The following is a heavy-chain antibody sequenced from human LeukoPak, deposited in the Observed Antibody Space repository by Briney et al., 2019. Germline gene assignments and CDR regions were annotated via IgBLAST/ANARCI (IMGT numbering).Heavy chain of an antibody. D-gene: IGHD3-10*01. Sequence: GGSLRLSCAASGFTVSSYSMNWVRQAPGKGPEWVSSISSSSSYIYYADSVKGRFTISRDSSKHTLYLQMNTLRAEDTAIYYSAKDRGSDGGRFDYWGQGTLVTVSS. CDR2: ISSSSSYI. J-gene: IGHJ4*02. CDR1: GFTVSSYS. CDR3: AKDRGSDGGRFDY. V-gene: IGHV3-21*04.